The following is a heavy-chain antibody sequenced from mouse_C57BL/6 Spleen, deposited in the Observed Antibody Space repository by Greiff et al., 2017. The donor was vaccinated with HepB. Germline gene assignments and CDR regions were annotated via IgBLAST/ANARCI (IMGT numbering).Heavy chain of an antibody. Sequence: VQLQQPGTELVKPGASVKLSCKASGYTFTSYWMHWVKQRPGQGLEWIGNINPSNGGTNYNEKFKSKATLTVDKSSSTAYMQLSSLTSEDSAVYYCAREGGTYSNYVAYWGQGTLVTVSA. V-gene: IGHV1-53*01. CDR2: INPSNGGT. D-gene: IGHD2-5*01. CDR3: AREGGTYSNYVAY. CDR1: GYTFTSYW. J-gene: IGHJ3*01.